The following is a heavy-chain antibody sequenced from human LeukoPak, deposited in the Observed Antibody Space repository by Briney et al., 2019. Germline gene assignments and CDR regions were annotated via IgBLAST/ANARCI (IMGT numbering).Heavy chain of an antibody. V-gene: IGHV1-69*04. CDR2: IIPILGIA. D-gene: IGHD3-22*01. J-gene: IGHJ4*02. Sequence: PVKVSCKASGGTFSSYAISWVRQAPGQGLEWMGRIIPILGIANYAQKFQGRVTITADKSTSTAYMELSSLRSEDTAVYYCARGGSDYYDSSLDYWGQGTLVTVSS. CDR3: ARGGSDYYDSSLDY. CDR1: GGTFSSYA.